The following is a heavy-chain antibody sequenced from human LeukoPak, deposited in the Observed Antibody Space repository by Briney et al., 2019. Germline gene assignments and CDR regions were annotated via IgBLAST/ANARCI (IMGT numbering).Heavy chain of an antibody. V-gene: IGHV3-11*01. D-gene: IGHD3-22*01. CDR1: GFTFSDYY. J-gene: IGHJ5*02. CDR3: ARAMTYYYDGSGFGWFDP. Sequence: PGGSLRLSCAASGFTFSDYYMSWIRQAPGKGLEWVSYISSSGSTIYYADSVKGRFTISRDNAKNSLYLQMNSLRAEDTAVYYCARAMTYYYDGSGFGWFDPWGQGTLVTVSS. CDR2: ISSSGSTI.